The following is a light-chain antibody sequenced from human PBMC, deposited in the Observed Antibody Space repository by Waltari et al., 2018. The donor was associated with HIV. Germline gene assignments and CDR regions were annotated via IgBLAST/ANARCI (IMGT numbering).Light chain of an antibody. CDR1: NRDIGAYDY. CDR2: EVT. J-gene: IGLJ3*02. CDR3: SSYAATTTIV. V-gene: IGLV2-14*01. Sequence: QSVLTQPASVSGSPGQSITISCTGTNRDIGAYDYVSWYQQHPGKAPKLLIYEVTIRSPGISYRFSGSKSGNTASMTISGLQAEDEAHYYCSSYAATTTIVFGGGTRLTVL.